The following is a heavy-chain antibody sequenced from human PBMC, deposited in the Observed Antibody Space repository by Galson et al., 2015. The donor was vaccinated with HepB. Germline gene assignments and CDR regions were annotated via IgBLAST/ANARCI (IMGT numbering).Heavy chain of an antibody. CDR1: GFTFRDYK. D-gene: IGHD3-22*01. V-gene: IGHV3-7*03. CDR3: ARRDGYNYDSSGYFYFDF. J-gene: IGHJ4*02. Sequence: SLRLSCAASGFTFRDYKMNWVRQAPGKGLEWVAKIQEDGTEKSYADSVKGRFSISRDNSNNLLYLQMNSLRAEDTAVYYRARRDGYNYDSSGYFYFDFWGQGTLVTVSS. CDR2: IQEDGTEK.